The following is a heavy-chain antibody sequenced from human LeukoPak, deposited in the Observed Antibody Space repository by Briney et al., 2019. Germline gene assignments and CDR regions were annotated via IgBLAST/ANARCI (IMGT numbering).Heavy chain of an antibody. Sequence: PGGSLRLSCVASGFTFSSYWMHWVRQAPGKGLVWVSGLNSDGSFATYADSVKGRFTISRDNSKNTLYLQINSLRAEDTAVYYCARDDRPYRIAVAAGDYWGQGTLVTVSS. V-gene: IGHV3-74*03. CDR2: LNSDGSFA. D-gene: IGHD6-19*01. CDR3: ARDDRPYRIAVAAGDY. CDR1: GFTFSSYW. J-gene: IGHJ4*02.